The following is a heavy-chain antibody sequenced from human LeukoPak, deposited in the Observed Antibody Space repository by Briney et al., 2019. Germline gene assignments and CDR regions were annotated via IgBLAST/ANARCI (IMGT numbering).Heavy chain of an antibody. CDR1: GGSFSGYY. Sequence: SEALSLTCAVYGGSFSGYYWSWIRQPPGKGLEWIGEINHSGSTNYNPPLKSRVTISVDTSKNQFSLKLSSVTAADTAVYYCERGRSWNETFDYWGQGTLVTVSS. D-gene: IGHD1-1*01. V-gene: IGHV4-34*01. J-gene: IGHJ4*02. CDR3: ERGRSWNETFDY. CDR2: INHSGST.